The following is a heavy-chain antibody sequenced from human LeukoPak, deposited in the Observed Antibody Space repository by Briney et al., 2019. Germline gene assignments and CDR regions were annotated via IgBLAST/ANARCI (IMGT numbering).Heavy chain of an antibody. CDR1: GFYFSVYG. Sequence: GGSLRLSCAAFGFYFSVYGIDSVRQAPGKGLEWVALMWSDGSNKYYADSVQGRFTISRDNSKNTLFLQMNSLRAEDTAVYYGARGDYYGMDVWGQGTTVTVSS. CDR3: ARGDYYGMDV. J-gene: IGHJ6*02. V-gene: IGHV3-33*07. CDR2: MWSDGSNK.